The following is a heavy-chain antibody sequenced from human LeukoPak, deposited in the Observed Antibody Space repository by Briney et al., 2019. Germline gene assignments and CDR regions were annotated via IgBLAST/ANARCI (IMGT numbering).Heavy chain of an antibody. CDR2: IYYSGST. V-gene: IGHV4-39*01. J-gene: IGHJ3*02. CDR1: NGSISSSRYY. Sequence: SETLSLTCTVSNGSISSSRYYWAWIRQPPGKGLEWIGSIYYSGSTHHNPSQKSRVTISVDTSKNQFFLRLSSGTAADTAVYYCARNCSRTSCSGTFDIWGRGTMVTVSS. D-gene: IGHD2-2*01. CDR3: ARNCSRTSCSGTFDI.